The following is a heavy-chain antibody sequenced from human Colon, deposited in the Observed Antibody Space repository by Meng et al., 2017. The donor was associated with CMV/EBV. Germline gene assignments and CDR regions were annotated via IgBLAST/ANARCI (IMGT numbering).Heavy chain of an antibody. D-gene: IGHD3/OR15-3a*01. Sequence: VNDTGTASVYTIASNAINWLRQAPGQGLEWMAWMKPNSGDTGYAPNFQGRITMTRNTSINTAYMELRSLTNEDTAIYYCARGIPDFWGQGTLVTVSS. CDR2: MKPNSGDT. CDR1: VYTIASNA. J-gene: IGHJ4*02. V-gene: IGHV1-8*01. CDR3: ARGIPDF.